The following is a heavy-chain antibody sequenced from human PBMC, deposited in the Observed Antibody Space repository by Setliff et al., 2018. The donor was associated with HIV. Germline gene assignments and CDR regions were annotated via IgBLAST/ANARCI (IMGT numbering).Heavy chain of an antibody. CDR1: GASISSFY. J-gene: IGHJ4*02. CDR3: ARHGYSSDLRISYCDS. CDR2: IHTTGST. Sequence: PSETLSLTCTVSGASISSFYWSWIRLPAGKGLEWIGQIHTTGSTNYNPSLKSRVTISVDTSKNQFSLKLSSVTAADTAVYYCARHGYSSDLRISYCDSWGQGSLVTVSS. V-gene: IGHV4-4*08. D-gene: IGHD5-18*01.